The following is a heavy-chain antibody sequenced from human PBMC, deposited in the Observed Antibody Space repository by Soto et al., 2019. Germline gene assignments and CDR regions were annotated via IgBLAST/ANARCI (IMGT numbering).Heavy chain of an antibody. CDR2: ISAYNGKT. D-gene: IGHD4-4*01. Sequence: ASVKVSCKASGYTFTSYGISWVRQAPGQGLEWMGWISAYNGKTNYAQKLQGRVTMTADTSTDTAYMELSSLRSEDTAVYYCATEESDIDDSSNRYYYYGTDVWGQGTTVTDSS. CDR3: ATEESDIDDSSNRYYYYGTDV. V-gene: IGHV1-18*01. J-gene: IGHJ6*02. CDR1: GYTFTSYG.